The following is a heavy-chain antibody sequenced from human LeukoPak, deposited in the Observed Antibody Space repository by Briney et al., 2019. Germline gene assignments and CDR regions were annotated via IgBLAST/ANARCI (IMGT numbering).Heavy chain of an antibody. CDR2: ISSSSSYI. CDR3: ARLLYDFWSGYLQPNAIDY. D-gene: IGHD3-3*01. J-gene: IGHJ4*02. Sequence: GGSLRLSCAASGFTFSSYSMNWVRQAPGKGLEWVSSISSSSSYIYYADSVKGRFTISRVNAKNSLYLQMNSLRAEDTAVYYCARLLYDFWSGYLQPNAIDYWGQGTLVTVSS. CDR1: GFTFSSYS. V-gene: IGHV3-21*01.